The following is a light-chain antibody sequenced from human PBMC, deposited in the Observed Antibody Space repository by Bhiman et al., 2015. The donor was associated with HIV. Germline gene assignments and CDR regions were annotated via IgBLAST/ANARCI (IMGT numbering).Light chain of an antibody. Sequence: QSALTQPASVSGSPGQSITISCTGTSRDVGGYNFVSWYQQHPGKAPKLMIYDVSKRPSGVSDRFSGSKSGNTASLTISGLQAEDEADYYCSSYTSTSPYVFGTGTKVTV. CDR2: DVS. CDR3: SSYTSTSPYV. V-gene: IGLV2-14*01. J-gene: IGLJ1*01. CDR1: SRDVGGYNF.